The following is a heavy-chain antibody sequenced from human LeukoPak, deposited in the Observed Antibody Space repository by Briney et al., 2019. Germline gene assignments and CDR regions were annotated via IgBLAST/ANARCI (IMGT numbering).Heavy chain of an antibody. CDR3: ARGSTIFGVVNRVDY. CDR2: IYYSGST. Sequence: SETLSLTCTVSGGSISSYYWSWIRQPPGKGLEWIGYIYYSGSTNYNPSLKSRVTMSVDTSKNQFSLKLSSVTAADTAVYYCARGSTIFGVVNRVDYWGQGTLVTVSS. J-gene: IGHJ4*02. CDR1: GGSISSYY. V-gene: IGHV4-59*01. D-gene: IGHD3-3*01.